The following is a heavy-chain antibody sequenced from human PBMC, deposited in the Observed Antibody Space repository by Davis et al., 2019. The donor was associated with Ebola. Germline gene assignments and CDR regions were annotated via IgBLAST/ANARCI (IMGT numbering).Heavy chain of an antibody. J-gene: IGHJ3*02. V-gene: IGHV3-74*01. CDR1: GFTFSSYW. D-gene: IGHD1-26*01. Sequence: GESLKISCAASGFTFSSYWMHWVRQAPGKGLVWVSRINPDGSFTDYADSVKGRFSISRDSTSNTLYLQMNGLRAEDTAVYYCARLYSATYIFDAFDIWGQGTVVTVSS. CDR3: ARLYSATYIFDAFDI. CDR2: INPDGSFT.